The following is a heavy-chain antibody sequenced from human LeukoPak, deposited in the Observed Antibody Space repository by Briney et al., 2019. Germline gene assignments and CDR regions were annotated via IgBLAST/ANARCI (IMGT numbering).Heavy chain of an antibody. J-gene: IGHJ3*02. Sequence: GGSLRLSCAASGFTFSSYAMSWVRQAPGKGLEWVSAISGNGGSTYYADSVKGRFTISRDNSKNTLYLQMNSLRAEDTAVYYCARVWLPGDQTDAFDIWGQGTMVTVSS. CDR3: ARVWLPGDQTDAFDI. V-gene: IGHV3-23*01. CDR1: GFTFSSYA. D-gene: IGHD5-24*01. CDR2: ISGNGGST.